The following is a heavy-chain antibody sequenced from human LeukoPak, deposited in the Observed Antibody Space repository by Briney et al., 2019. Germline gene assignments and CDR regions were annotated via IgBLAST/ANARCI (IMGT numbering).Heavy chain of an antibody. Sequence: SETLSLTCAVTGGSSSDFYWSWIRQPPGKGLEWIGEINHFGRTNYNPSLKSRVTISLDTSKKQFSLKLNSVTAADTAVYYCGRNDYGANSYWGQGTLVSVSS. CDR2: INHFGRT. CDR3: GRNDYGANSY. J-gene: IGHJ4*02. V-gene: IGHV4-34*01. D-gene: IGHD4-23*01. CDR1: GGSSSDFY.